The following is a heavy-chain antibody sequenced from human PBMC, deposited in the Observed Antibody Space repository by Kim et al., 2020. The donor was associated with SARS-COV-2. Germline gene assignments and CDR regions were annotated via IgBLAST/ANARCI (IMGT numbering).Heavy chain of an antibody. CDR2: INHSGST. V-gene: IGHV4-34*01. Sequence: SETLSLTCAVYGGSFSGYYWSWIRQPPGKGLEWIGEINHSGSTNYNPSLKSRVTISVDTSKNQFSLKLSSVTAADTAVYYCARLPHYRPTDYWGQGTLVT. CDR1: GGSFSGYY. J-gene: IGHJ4*02. D-gene: IGHD3-16*02. CDR3: ARLPHYRPTDY.